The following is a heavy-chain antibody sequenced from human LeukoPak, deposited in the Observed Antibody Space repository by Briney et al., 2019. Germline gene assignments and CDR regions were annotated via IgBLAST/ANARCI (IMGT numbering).Heavy chain of an antibody. CDR2: ISDSGNT. Sequence: TGGSLRLSCAASGLSFSNYAMYWVRQAPGKGLEWVSAISDSGNTYHADSVKGRFTISRDSSKNTLFLQMNRLRPEDAAVYYCAKAPVTTCRGAYCYPFDYWGQGTLVTVSS. CDR1: GLSFSNYA. V-gene: IGHV3-23*01. CDR3: AKAPVTTCRGAYCYPFDY. D-gene: IGHD2-21*01. J-gene: IGHJ4*02.